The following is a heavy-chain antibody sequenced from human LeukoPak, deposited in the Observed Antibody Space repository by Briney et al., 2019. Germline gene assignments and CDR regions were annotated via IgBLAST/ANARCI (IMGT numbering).Heavy chain of an antibody. CDR2: IYTSGST. V-gene: IGHV4-4*07. D-gene: IGHD3-10*01. CDR1: GDSISNYY. J-gene: IGHJ4*02. CDR3: ARVSLVRGAPDYYFDY. Sequence: SETLSLTCTVSGDSISNYYWSWIRQPAGKGLEWIGRIYTSGSTNYNPSLKSRVTMSVDTSKNQFTLKLSSVTAADTAVYYCARVSLVRGAPDYYFDYWGQGTLVTVSS.